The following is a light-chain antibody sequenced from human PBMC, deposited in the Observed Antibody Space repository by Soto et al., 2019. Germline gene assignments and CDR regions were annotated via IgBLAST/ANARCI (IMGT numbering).Light chain of an antibody. CDR2: GAS. J-gene: IGKJ1*01. V-gene: IGKV3-15*01. CDR3: QQYNNWPPRT. Sequence: EIVMTQSPATLSVSPGERATLSCRASQSVSIHLAWYQQKPGQAPRLLIYGASTRATGIPARFSSSGSGTEFTLTISRLQSEDFAVYYCQQYNNWPPRTIGQGTKVEVK. CDR1: QSVSIH.